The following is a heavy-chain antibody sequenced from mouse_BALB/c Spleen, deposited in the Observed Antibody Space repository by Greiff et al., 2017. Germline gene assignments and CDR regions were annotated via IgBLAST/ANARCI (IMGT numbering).Heavy chain of an antibody. D-gene: IGHD2-2*01. CDR2: ISYSGST. V-gene: IGHV3-2*02. CDR1: GYSITSDYA. J-gene: IGHJ3*01. CDR3: ARGEDYGYELLAY. Sequence: EVMLVESGPGLVKPSQSLSLTCTVTGYSITSDYAWNWIRQFPGNKLEWMGYISYSGSTSYNPSLKSRISITRDTSKNQFFLQLNSVTTEDTATYYCARGEDYGYELLAYWGQGTLVTVSA.